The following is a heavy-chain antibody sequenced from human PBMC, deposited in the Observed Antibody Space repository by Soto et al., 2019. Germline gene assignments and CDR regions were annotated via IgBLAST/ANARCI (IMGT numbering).Heavy chain of an antibody. CDR2: IIDSGGST. CDR1: GFTFSNRA. Sequence: GGSLRLSYAASGFTFSNRAVGWVRQAPGKGLEWVSDIIDSGGSTYYADSVKGRFTISRDNTKSTLNLQMNSLRAEDTALYYCAKGRSYYYFYGVDVWGQGTTVTVSS. V-gene: IGHV3-23*01. J-gene: IGHJ6*02. CDR3: AKGRSYYYFYGVDV.